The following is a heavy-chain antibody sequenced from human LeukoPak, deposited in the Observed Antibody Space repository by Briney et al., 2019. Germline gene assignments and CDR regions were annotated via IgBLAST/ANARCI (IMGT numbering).Heavy chain of an antibody. CDR1: GYTFTSYG. V-gene: IGHV1-18*01. J-gene: IGHJ4*02. CDR2: ISAYNGNT. Sequence: PRASVKVSCKASGYTFTSYGISWVRQAPGQGLEWMGWISAYNGNTNYAQKLQGRVTMTTDTSTSTAYMELRSLRSDDTAVYYCARDSPPSLVGATKGGVDYWGQGTLVTVSS. D-gene: IGHD1-26*01. CDR3: ARDSPPSLVGATKGGVDY.